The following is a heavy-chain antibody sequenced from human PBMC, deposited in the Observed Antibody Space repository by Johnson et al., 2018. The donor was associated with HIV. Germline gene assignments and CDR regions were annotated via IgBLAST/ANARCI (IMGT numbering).Heavy chain of an antibody. D-gene: IGHD3-22*01. CDR1: GFTFDDYG. V-gene: IGHV3-20*04. CDR2: INWNGGST. Sequence: VQLVESGGGVVRPGGSLRLSCAASGFTFDDYGMSWVRQAPGKGLEWVSGINWNGGSTGYADFVKGRFTISRDNAKNSLYLQMNSLRAEDTAVYYCAKAGDYYDSSGYYDAFDIWGQGTMVTVSS. J-gene: IGHJ3*02. CDR3: AKAGDYYDSSGYYDAFDI.